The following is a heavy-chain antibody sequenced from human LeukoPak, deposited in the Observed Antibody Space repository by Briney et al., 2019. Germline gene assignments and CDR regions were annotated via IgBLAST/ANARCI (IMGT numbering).Heavy chain of an antibody. D-gene: IGHD4-11*01. CDR3: ARLDYTVGWFDP. Sequence: PSETLSLTCTVSGGSISSYYWSWVRQPPGKGLEWIGSIYYSGSTYYNPSLKSRVTISVDTSKNQFSLKMNSVTAADTAVYYCARLDYTVGWFDPWGQGTLVTVSS. CDR2: IYYSGST. V-gene: IGHV4-39*01. CDR1: GGSISSYY. J-gene: IGHJ5*02.